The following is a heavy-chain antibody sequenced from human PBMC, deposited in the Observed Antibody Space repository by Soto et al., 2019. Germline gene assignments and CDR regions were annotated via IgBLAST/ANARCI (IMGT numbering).Heavy chain of an antibody. V-gene: IGHV1-45*02. Sequence: SVKVSCKASGYTYTYRYLHWVRQAPGQALEWMGWITPFNGNTKYAQKFQDRVTITRDRSMSTAYLEMSSLRSDDTAVYYCARSNCGGDCYSGMDVWGQGTTVTVYS. D-gene: IGHD2-21*02. CDR1: GYTYTYRY. CDR3: ARSNCGGDCYSGMDV. J-gene: IGHJ6*02. CDR2: ITPFNGNT.